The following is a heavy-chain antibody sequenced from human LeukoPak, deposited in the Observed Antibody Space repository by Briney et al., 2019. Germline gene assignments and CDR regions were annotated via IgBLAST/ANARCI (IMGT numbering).Heavy chain of an antibody. Sequence: ASVKVSCKASGGTFSSYAISWVRQAPGQGLEWMGGIIPNSGGTNYAQKFQGRVTMTRDTSISTAYMELSRLRSDDTAVYYCAREVNGDLDYWGQGTLVTVSS. CDR1: GGTFSSYA. D-gene: IGHD4-17*01. J-gene: IGHJ4*02. CDR3: AREVNGDLDY. V-gene: IGHV1-2*02. CDR2: IIPNSGGT.